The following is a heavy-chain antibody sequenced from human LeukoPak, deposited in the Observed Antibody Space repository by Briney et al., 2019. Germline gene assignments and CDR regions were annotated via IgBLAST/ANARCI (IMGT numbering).Heavy chain of an antibody. J-gene: IGHJ4*02. Sequence: SETLSLTCTVSGGSISSYYWSWIRQPPGKGLEWIGYIYYSGSTSYNPSLKSRVTISVDTSKNQFSLKLSSVTAADTAVYYCARLTANYYDSSGLFDYWGQGTLVTVSS. CDR3: ARLTANYYDSSGLFDY. CDR1: GGSISSYY. D-gene: IGHD3-22*01. CDR2: IYYSGST. V-gene: IGHV4-59*08.